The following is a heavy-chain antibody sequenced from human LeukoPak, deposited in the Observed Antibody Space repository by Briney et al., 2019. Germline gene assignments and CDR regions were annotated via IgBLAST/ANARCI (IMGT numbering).Heavy chain of an antibody. CDR3: ASEASSGWPFDY. D-gene: IGHD6-19*01. CDR2: ISYDGSNK. Sequence: GRSLRLSCAASGFTFSSYAMHWVRQAPGKGLEWVAVISYDGSNKYYADSVKGRFTTSRDNSKNTLYLQMNSLRAEDTAVYYCASEASSGWPFDYWGQGTLVTVSS. CDR1: GFTFSSYA. J-gene: IGHJ4*02. V-gene: IGHV3-30-3*01.